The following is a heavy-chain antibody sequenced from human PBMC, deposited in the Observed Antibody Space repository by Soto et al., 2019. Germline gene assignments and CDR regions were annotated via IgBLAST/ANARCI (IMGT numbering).Heavy chain of an antibody. CDR3: AREPRGGHNFDY. J-gene: IGHJ4*02. CDR1: GFTVTSSY. V-gene: IGHV3-53*01. CDR2: IFSGGTT. D-gene: IGHD3-10*01. Sequence: SLRLSCAASGFTVTSSYMSWVRQAPGKGLEWVSVIFSGGTTHYADSVKGRFTISRDNSKNTLYLQMNSLRVDDTAVYYCAREPRGGHNFDYWGQGTLVTVSS.